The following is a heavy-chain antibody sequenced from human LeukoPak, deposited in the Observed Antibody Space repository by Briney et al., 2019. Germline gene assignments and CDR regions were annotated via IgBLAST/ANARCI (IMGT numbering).Heavy chain of an antibody. J-gene: IGHJ3*02. Sequence: PGRSLRLSCAASGFTFSSYGMHWVRQAPGKGLEWVAVISYDGSNKYYADSVKGRFTISRDSSKNTLYLQMNSLRAEDTAVYYCAKDFSRTFGVVLNDAFDIWGQGTMVTVSS. CDR2: ISYDGSNK. CDR1: GFTFSSYG. CDR3: AKDFSRTFGVVLNDAFDI. V-gene: IGHV3-30*18. D-gene: IGHD3-3*01.